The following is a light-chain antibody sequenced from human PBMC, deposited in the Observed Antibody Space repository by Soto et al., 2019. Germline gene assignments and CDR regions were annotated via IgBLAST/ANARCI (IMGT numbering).Light chain of an antibody. CDR1: QGIGVS. J-gene: IGKJ2*01. Sequence: DIVLTQSPDTLSLSPGERATLSCRASQGIGVSLAWYQHKPGQAPRLVIYRASNRAAGIPARFSGSGSGTDFTLTITSLEPEDIAIYFCHQRGSWSYTFGQGTNLEIK. CDR2: RAS. CDR3: HQRGSWSYT. V-gene: IGKV3D-11*01.